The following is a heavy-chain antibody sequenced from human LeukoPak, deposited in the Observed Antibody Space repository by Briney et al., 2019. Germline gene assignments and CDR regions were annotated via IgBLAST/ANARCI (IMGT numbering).Heavy chain of an antibody. CDR1: GFIFSRNS. CDR2: ISTSSSYI. CDR3: AELGITMIGGV. D-gene: IGHD3-10*02. Sequence: PGGSLRLSCAASGFIFSRNSMNWVRQAPGKGLEWVSSISTSSSYINYADSVKGRFTISRDNAKNSLYLQMNSLRAEDTAVYYCAELGITMIGGVWGKGTTVTVSS. V-gene: IGHV3-21*01. J-gene: IGHJ6*04.